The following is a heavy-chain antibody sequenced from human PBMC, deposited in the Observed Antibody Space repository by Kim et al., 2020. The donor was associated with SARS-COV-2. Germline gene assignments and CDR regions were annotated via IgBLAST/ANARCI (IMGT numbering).Heavy chain of an antibody. D-gene: IGHD3-16*02. V-gene: IGHV3-23*01. CDR3: AKDVLGYSGMDV. Sequence: GGSLRLSCAASGFSFSTNAMGWVRQAPGRGLEWVSSISGNGESTFYADSVRGRFTISRDISKSTLYLQMNSLRAEDTALYYCAKDVLGYSGMDVWGQGTT. CDR1: GFSFSTNA. CDR2: ISGNGEST. J-gene: IGHJ6*02.